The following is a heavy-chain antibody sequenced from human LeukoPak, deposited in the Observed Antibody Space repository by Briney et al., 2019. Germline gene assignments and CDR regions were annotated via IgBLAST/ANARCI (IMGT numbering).Heavy chain of an antibody. CDR3: ARANDFWSGYYTSAFDY. J-gene: IGHJ4*02. V-gene: IGHV3-23*01. CDR2: ISGSGGST. D-gene: IGHD3-3*01. CDR1: GFTFSSYA. Sequence: HSGASLRLSCAASGFTFSSYATSWVRQAPGKGLEWVSAISGSGGSTYYADSVKGRFTISRDNSKNTLYLQMNSLRAEDTAVYYCARANDFWSGYYTSAFDYWGQGTLVTVSS.